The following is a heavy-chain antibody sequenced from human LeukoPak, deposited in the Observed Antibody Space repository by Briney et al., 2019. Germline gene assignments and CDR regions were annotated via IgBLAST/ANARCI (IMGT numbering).Heavy chain of an antibody. CDR3: AREIRDGYSSGRDAFDI. D-gene: IGHD6-19*01. V-gene: IGHV3-13*01. J-gene: IGHJ3*02. Sequence: GGSLRLSCAASGFTFSSYDMHWVRQATGKGLEWVSAIGTAGDTYYPGSVKGRFTISRENAKNSLYLQMNSLRAEDTAVYYCAREIRDGYSSGRDAFDIWGQGTMVTVSS. CDR1: GFTFSSYD. CDR2: IGTAGDT.